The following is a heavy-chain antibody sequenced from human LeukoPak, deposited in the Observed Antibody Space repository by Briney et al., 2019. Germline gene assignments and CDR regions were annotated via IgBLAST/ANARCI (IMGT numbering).Heavy chain of an antibody. V-gene: IGHV4-4*07. Sequence: PSETLSLTCTVSGGSISSYYWSWIRQPAGKGLEWIGRIYTSGSTNYNPSLKSRVTMSVDTSKNQFSLKLSSVTAADTAVYYCARDRGIQLSVRASYGMDVWGQGTTVTVSS. D-gene: IGHD5-18*01. CDR3: ARDRGIQLSVRASYGMDV. CDR2: IYTSGST. CDR1: GGSISSYY. J-gene: IGHJ6*02.